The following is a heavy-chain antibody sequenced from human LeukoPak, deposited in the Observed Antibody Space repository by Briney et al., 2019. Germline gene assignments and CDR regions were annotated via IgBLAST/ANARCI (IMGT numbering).Heavy chain of an antibody. CDR3: ARKPIAVAGDYYGMDV. V-gene: IGHV1-18*01. CDR2: ISAYNGNT. D-gene: IGHD6-19*01. Sequence: ASVKVSCKASGYTFTSYGISWVRQAPGQGLEWMGWISAYNGNTNYAQKLQGRVTMTTDTSTSTAYMELRSLRSDDTAVYYCARKPIAVAGDYYGMDVWGQGTTVTVSS. J-gene: IGHJ6*02. CDR1: GYTFTSYG.